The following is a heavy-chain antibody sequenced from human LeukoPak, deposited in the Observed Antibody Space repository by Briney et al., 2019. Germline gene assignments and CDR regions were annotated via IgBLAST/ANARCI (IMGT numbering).Heavy chain of an antibody. CDR1: GGSISSYY. CDR3: ARPVGIAAAGWFDP. J-gene: IGHJ5*02. D-gene: IGHD6-13*01. Sequence: SETLSLTCTVSGGSISSYYWSWIRQPPGKGLEWIGYIYYSGSTNYNPSLKSRVTISVDTSKNQFSLKLSSVTAADTAVYYCARPVGIAAAGWFDPWGQGTLVTVSS. V-gene: IGHV4-59*08. CDR2: IYYSGST.